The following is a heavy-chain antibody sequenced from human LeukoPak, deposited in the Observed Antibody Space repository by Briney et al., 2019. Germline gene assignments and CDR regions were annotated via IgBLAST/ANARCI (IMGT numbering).Heavy chain of an antibody. V-gene: IGHV3-66*04. CDR2: IYPGGTT. Sequence: PGGSLRLFCAASGFTVGSNYMGWVRQAPGKGLEWVSVIYPGGTTYYPDSVKGRFTISRDNSKNTLFLQMDSLRAEDTAVYYCARLAVAYFDSWGQGTLVSVSS. J-gene: IGHJ4*02. CDR3: ARLAVAYFDS. D-gene: IGHD6-19*01. CDR1: GFTVGSNY.